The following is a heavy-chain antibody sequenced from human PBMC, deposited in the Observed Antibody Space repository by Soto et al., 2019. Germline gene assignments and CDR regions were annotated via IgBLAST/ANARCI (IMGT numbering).Heavy chain of an antibody. V-gene: IGHV4-59*01. J-gene: IGHJ6*02. CDR1: GGSISSYY. CDR2: IYYSGST. CDR3: ARGLGYAGYSSSWPQNYYYYGMDV. D-gene: IGHD6-13*01. Sequence: SETLSLTCTVSGGSISSYYWSWIRQPPGKGLEWIGYIYYSGSTNYNPSLKSRVTISVDTSKNQFSLKLSSVTAAGTAVYYCARGLGYAGYSSSWPQNYYYYGMDVWGQGTTVTVSS.